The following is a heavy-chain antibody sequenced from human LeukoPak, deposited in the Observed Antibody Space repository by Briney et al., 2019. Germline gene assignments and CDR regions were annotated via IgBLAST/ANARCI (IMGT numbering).Heavy chain of an antibody. Sequence: GGSLRLSCAASGFTFSSYEMNWVRQAPGKGLEWVSYISYSSSTIYYADSVKGRFTISRDNGKNSLYLQMNSLRVEDTAAYYCARDRLHYGEYEKTFDYWGQGTLVTVSS. CDR2: ISYSSSTI. D-gene: IGHD4-17*01. CDR1: GFTFSSYE. V-gene: IGHV3-48*01. J-gene: IGHJ4*02. CDR3: ARDRLHYGEYEKTFDY.